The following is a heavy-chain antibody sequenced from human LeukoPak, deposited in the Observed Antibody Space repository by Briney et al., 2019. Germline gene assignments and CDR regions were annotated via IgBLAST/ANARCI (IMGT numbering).Heavy chain of an antibody. Sequence: ASVKVSCKASGYTFTGYYMHWVRQAPGQGLEWMGWINPNSGGTNYAQKFQGRVTMTRDTSISTAYMELSRLRSDDTAVYYCARDLRGWYYYYYYMDVWGKGTMVTISS. D-gene: IGHD6-19*01. CDR3: ARDLRGWYYYYYYMDV. CDR1: GYTFTGYY. CDR2: INPNSGGT. J-gene: IGHJ6*03. V-gene: IGHV1-2*02.